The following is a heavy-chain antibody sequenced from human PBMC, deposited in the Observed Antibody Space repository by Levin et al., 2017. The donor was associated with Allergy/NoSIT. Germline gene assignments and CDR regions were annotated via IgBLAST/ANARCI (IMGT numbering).Heavy chain of an antibody. V-gene: IGHV3-30*04. Sequence: GGSLRLSCAASGFTFNNYALHWVRQAPGKGLQWVAVVSYDGRSIYYADSVKGRFTISRDNSKNTLYLQMNSLRVEDTAVYYCARDNFALNWYFDLWGRGTLVTVSS. J-gene: IGHJ2*01. CDR3: ARDNFALNWYFDL. CDR1: GFTFNNYA. CDR2: VSYDGRSI.